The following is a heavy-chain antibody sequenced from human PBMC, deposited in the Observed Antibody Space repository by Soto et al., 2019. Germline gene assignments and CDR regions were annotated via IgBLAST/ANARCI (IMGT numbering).Heavy chain of an antibody. J-gene: IGHJ5*02. Sequence: GASVKVSCKASGGTFSSYAISWVRQAPGRGLEWMGGIIPIFGTANYAQKFQGRVTITADESTSTAYMELSSLRSEDTAVYYCARALAAAGAGINWFDPWGQGTLVTVSS. V-gene: IGHV1-69*13. D-gene: IGHD6-13*01. CDR2: IIPIFGTA. CDR3: ARALAAAGAGINWFDP. CDR1: GGTFSSYA.